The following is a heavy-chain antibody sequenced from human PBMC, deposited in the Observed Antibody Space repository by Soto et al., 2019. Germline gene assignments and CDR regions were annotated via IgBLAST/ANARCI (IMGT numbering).Heavy chain of an antibody. V-gene: IGHV3-7*01. CDR1: GFTFSNSW. CDR2: MNPDGSTK. D-gene: IGHD2-21*02. Sequence: EAQLVESGGGLVQPGGSLRLSCAASGFTFSNSWMTWVRQTPGKGLEWVANMNPDGSTKNYVDSVKGRFTISRDNAQNSLYLQMNSLSAEDTAVFYCARHCHYCIDVWGRGNTVTVSS. J-gene: IGHJ6*03. CDR3: ARHCHYCIDV.